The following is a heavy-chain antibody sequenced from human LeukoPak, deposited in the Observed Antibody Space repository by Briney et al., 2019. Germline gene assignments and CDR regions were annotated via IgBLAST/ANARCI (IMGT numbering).Heavy chain of an antibody. CDR1: GFTFSSYS. CDR2: ISSSSYI. Sequence: GGSLRLSCAASGFTFSSYSMNWVRQAPGKGLEWVSSISSSSYIYYADPVKGRFTISRDNAKNSLYLQMNSLRAEDTAVYYCARGVLEMATIDDYWGQGTLVTVSS. V-gene: IGHV3-21*01. CDR3: ARGVLEMATIDDY. J-gene: IGHJ4*02. D-gene: IGHD5-24*01.